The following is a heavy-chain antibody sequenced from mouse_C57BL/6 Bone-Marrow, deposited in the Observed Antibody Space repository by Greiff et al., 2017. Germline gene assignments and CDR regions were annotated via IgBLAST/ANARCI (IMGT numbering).Heavy chain of an antibody. CDR3: ALHLRQGAWFAY. J-gene: IGHJ3*01. CDR2: IHPNSGST. Sequence: QVQLQQPGAELVKPGASVKLSCKASGYTFTSYWMHWVKQRPGQGLEWIGMIHPNSGSTNYNEKFKSKATLTVDKSSSTAYMQLSSLTSEDSAVYYCALHLRQGAWFAYWGQGTLVTVSA. V-gene: IGHV1-64*01. CDR1: GYTFTSYW. D-gene: IGHD3-2*02.